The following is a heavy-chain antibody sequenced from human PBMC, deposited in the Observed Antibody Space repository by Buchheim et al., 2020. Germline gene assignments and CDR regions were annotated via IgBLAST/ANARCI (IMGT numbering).Heavy chain of an antibody. J-gene: IGHJ6*02. Sequence: QVQLVQSGAEVKNPGASVKVSCKASGYTFTGYYLHWVRQAPGQGLEWMGWINPHSGVTNYAQKFQDWVTMTRDTSISPAYMELSRLRSDDTAVYYGARNAYYGSGSYYSSHYYYYYGMDVWGQGT. D-gene: IGHD3-10*01. CDR3: ARNAYYGSGSYYSSHYYYYYGMDV. CDR2: INPHSGVT. CDR1: GYTFTGYY. V-gene: IGHV1-2*04.